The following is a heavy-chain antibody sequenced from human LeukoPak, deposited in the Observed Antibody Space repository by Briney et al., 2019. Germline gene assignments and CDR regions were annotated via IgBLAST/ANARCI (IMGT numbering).Heavy chain of an antibody. CDR3: TTERFLEWDNWFDP. J-gene: IGHJ5*02. D-gene: IGHD3-3*01. V-gene: IGHV3-15*01. CDR2: IKSKTDGGTT. CDR1: GFTFSNAR. Sequence: GGSFRLSCAASGFTFSNARMSWVRQAPGKGLEWVGRIKSKTDGGTTDRAAPVKGRFTISRDDSKNTLYLQMNSLKTEDTAVYYCTTERFLEWDNWFDPWGQGTLVTVSS.